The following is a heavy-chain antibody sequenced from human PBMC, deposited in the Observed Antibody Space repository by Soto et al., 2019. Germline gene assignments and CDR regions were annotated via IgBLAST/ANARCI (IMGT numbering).Heavy chain of an antibody. CDR1: GYTFTNYA. V-gene: IGHV1-3*05. CDR2: INAGNGNT. J-gene: IGHJ5*02. Sequence: QVQLVQSGAEEKKPGASVKVSCKASGYTFTNYAMDWVRQAPGQRLEWMGWINAGNGNTKYSQNFQDRVTITRDTSASTAYMELSSLRFEDTAVYYCARGMGYNWNHGWFDPWGQGTLVTVSS. D-gene: IGHD1-20*01. CDR3: ARGMGYNWNHGWFDP.